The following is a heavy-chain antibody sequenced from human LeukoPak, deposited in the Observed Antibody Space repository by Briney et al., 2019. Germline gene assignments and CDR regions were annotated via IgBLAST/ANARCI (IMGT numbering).Heavy chain of an antibody. Sequence: GSLRLSCTASGFTFSNFWMGWVRQAPGTGLEWVANVKQDGSDRNYVTSVRGRFTISRDNAESSLYLQMNSLRVEDTAVYYCVRNLAVAGTCFDSWGQGTLVTVSS. V-gene: IGHV3-7*03. CDR1: GFTFSNFW. J-gene: IGHJ4*02. D-gene: IGHD6-19*01. CDR2: VKQDGSDR. CDR3: VRNLAVAGTCFDS.